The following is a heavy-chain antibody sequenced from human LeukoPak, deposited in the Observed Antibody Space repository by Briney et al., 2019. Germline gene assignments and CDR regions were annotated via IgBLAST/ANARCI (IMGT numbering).Heavy chain of an antibody. D-gene: IGHD3-22*01. Sequence: ASVKVSCKASGYTFTSYGISWVRQAPGQGLEWMGWISAYNGNTNYAQKLQGRVTMTTDTSTSTAYMELRSLRSDDTAVYYCARDGDVGYYYDSSGYFWFDPWGQGTLVTVSS. V-gene: IGHV1-18*01. CDR2: ISAYNGNT. CDR3: ARDGDVGYYYDSSGYFWFDP. J-gene: IGHJ5*02. CDR1: GYTFTSYG.